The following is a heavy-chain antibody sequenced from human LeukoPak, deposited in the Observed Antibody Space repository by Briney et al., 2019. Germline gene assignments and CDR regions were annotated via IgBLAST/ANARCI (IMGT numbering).Heavy chain of an antibody. V-gene: IGHV1-8*01. CDR1: GYTFTSYD. CDR2: MNPNSGNT. Sequence: ASVKVSCKASGYTFTSYDINWVRQATGQGLEWMGWMNPNSGNTGYAQKFQGRVTMTRNTSISIAYMELSSLRSEDTAVYYCARGSYCSGGSCYYYYYMDVWGKGTTVTVSS. J-gene: IGHJ6*03. D-gene: IGHD2-15*01. CDR3: ARGSYCSGGSCYYYYYMDV.